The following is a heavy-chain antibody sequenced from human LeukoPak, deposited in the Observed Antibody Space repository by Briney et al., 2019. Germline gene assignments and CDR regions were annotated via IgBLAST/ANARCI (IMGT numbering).Heavy chain of an antibody. J-gene: IGHJ4*02. CDR3: ATVPERRFLEWLPLVY. Sequence: ASVKVSCKASGYTFTGYYVHWVRQAPGQGLEWMGWINPNSAGTNYAQKFQGRVTMTRDTSISTAYMELSRLRSDDTAVYYCATVPERRFLEWLPLVYWGQGTLVTVSS. CDR1: GYTFTGYY. CDR2: INPNSAGT. D-gene: IGHD3-3*01. V-gene: IGHV1-2*02.